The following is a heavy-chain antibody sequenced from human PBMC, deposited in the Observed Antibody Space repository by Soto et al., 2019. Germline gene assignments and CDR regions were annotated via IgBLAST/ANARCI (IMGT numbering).Heavy chain of an antibody. J-gene: IGHJ4*02. CDR2: IYWDDDK. Sequence: QITLKESGPTLVKPTQTLTLTCTFSGFSLSTSGVGVSWNRQPPGKALEWLALIYWDDDKRYSPSLKSRLTITKDTSKNQVVLTMTNMDPVDTATYYCAHRPSYCSGGSCYSGFDYWGQGTLVTVSS. CDR3: AHRPSYCSGGSCYSGFDY. CDR1: GFSLSTSGVG. D-gene: IGHD2-15*01. V-gene: IGHV2-5*02.